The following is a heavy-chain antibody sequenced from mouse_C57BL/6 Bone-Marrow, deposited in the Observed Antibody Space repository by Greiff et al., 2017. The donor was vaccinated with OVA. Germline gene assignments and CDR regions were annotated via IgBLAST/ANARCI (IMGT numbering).Heavy chain of an antibody. J-gene: IGHJ4*01. CDR3: ARFTTDAMDY. CDR1: GFNIKNTY. Sequence: VQLKESVAELVRPGASVKLSCTASGFNIKNTYMPWVKQRPEQGLEWIGRIDPANGNTKYAPKFQGKATITADTSSNTAYLQLSSLTSEDTAIYYCARFTTDAMDYWGQGTSVTVSS. D-gene: IGHD1-1*01. CDR2: IDPANGNT. V-gene: IGHV14-3*01.